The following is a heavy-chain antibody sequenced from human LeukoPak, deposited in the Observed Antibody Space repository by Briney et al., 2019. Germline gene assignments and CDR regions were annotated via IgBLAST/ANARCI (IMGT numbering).Heavy chain of an antibody. V-gene: IGHV3-48*03. CDR1: GFTFSSYE. CDR3: ARDSHPNCGDYVGAFDI. D-gene: IGHD4-17*01. Sequence: GGSLRLSCAASGFTFSSYEMNWVRQAPGKGLEWVSYISGSGTPIYYADSVKGRFTISRDNAKNSLFLQMNSLRAEDTAVYYCARDSHPNCGDYVGAFDIWGQGTMVTVSS. CDR2: ISGSGTPI. J-gene: IGHJ3*02.